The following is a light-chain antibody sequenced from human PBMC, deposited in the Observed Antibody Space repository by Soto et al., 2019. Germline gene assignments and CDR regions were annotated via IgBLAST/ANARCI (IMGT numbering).Light chain of an antibody. CDR1: QGVGST. V-gene: IGKV3-15*01. Sequence: ELVLTQSPATLSLSPGERATLSCRASQGVGSTVAWYQQEPGRAPRLLIYDASTRATGIPARFSGAGSGTEFTLTISGLQSDDFAVYYCQHYLTWPLTFGGGTRVEI. CDR2: DAS. J-gene: IGKJ4*01. CDR3: QHYLTWPLT.